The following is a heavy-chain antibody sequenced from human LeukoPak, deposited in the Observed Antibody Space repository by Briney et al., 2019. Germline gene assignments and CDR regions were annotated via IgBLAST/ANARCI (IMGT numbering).Heavy chain of an antibody. D-gene: IGHD3-10*01. CDR1: GGSISSGSYY. V-gene: IGHV4-61*02. Sequence: SETLSLTCTVSGGSISSGSYYWSWIRQPAGKGLEWIGRIYTSGSTNYNPSLKSRVTISVDTSKNQFSLKLSSVTAADTAVYYCARGYYGSGSLLPYYYYYMDVWGKGTTVTVSS. CDR3: ARGYYGSGSLLPYYYYYMDV. J-gene: IGHJ6*03. CDR2: IYTSGST.